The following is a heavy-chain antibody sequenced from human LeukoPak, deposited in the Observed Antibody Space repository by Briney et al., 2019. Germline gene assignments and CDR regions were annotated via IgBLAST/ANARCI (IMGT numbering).Heavy chain of an antibody. CDR2: IKSKTDGGTT. V-gene: IGHV3-15*01. D-gene: IGHD6-13*01. Sequence: GGSLRLSCAASGFTFSNAWMSWVRQAPGEWLEWVGRIKSKTDGGTTDYAAPVKGRFTISRDDSKNTLYLQTNSLKTEDTAVYYCTTDPFIAAAGTGDAFDIWGQGTMVTVSS. CDR1: GFTFSNAW. CDR3: TTDPFIAAAGTGDAFDI. J-gene: IGHJ3*02.